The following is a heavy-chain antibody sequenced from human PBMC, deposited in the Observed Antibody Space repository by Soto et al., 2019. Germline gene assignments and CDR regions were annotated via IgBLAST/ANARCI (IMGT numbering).Heavy chain of an antibody. V-gene: IGHV4-34*01. D-gene: IGHD3-10*01. CDR2: ISHSGST. CDR1: GGSFSDYY. CDR3: ARGLRASFGVRLSYSYYGGDV. J-gene: IGHJ6*02. Sequence: SETLSLTCAVYGGSFSDYYWTGVRQPAGKGLECIGEISHSGSTNYNPSLKSRVTISIETSKNQFSLNLRSVNAADTAVYYCARGLRASFGVRLSYSYYGGDVWGQGTTVTVSS.